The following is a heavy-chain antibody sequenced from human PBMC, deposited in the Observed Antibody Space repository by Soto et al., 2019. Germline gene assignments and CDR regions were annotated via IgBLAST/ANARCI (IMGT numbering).Heavy chain of an antibody. V-gene: IGHV1-2*02. CDR2: INPNSGGT. D-gene: IGHD6-6*01. CDR1: GYTFTGYY. Sequence: ASVKVSCKASGYTFTGYYMHWVRQAPGQGLEWMGWINPNSGGTNYAQKFQGRVTMTRDTSISTAYMELSRLRSDDTAVYYCARDSHASRIAARPDWYFDLWGRGTLVTVS. J-gene: IGHJ2*01. CDR3: ARDSHASRIAARPDWYFDL.